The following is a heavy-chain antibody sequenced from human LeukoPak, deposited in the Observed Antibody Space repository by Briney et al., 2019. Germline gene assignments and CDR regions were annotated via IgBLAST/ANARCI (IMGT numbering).Heavy chain of an antibody. D-gene: IGHD6-19*01. CDR3: ARSSDSSGYYGGGIIDY. J-gene: IGHJ4*02. Sequence: PSETLSLTCTVSGGSISIYYCNWIRQPAGKGLEWIGRIYTNENTFFNPSLKSRVTVSVDTSKNQFSLQLTSVTAADAAVYYCARSSDSSGYYGGGIIDYWGQGTLVTVSS. CDR2: IYTNENT. CDR1: GGSISIYY. V-gene: IGHV4-4*07.